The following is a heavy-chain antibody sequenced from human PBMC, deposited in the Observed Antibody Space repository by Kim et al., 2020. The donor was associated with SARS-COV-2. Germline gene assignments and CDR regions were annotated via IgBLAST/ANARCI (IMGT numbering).Heavy chain of an antibody. CDR1: GGSISSGGYY. Sequence: SETLSLTCTVSGGSISSGGYYWSWIRQHPGKGLEWIGYIYYSGSTYYNPSLKSRVTISVDTSKNQFSLKLSSVTAADTAVYYCARGRVSWYFDYWGQGTLVTVSS. V-gene: IGHV4-31*03. CDR3: ARGRVSWYFDY. CDR2: IYYSGST. J-gene: IGHJ4*02.